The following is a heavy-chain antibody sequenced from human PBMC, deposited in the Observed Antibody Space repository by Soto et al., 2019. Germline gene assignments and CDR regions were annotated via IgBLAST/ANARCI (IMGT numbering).Heavy chain of an antibody. Sequence: QVQLVQSGAEVKKPGASVKVSCKASGYTFTSYGISWVRQAPGQGLEWMGWISAYDGNTNYAQKLQGRVTMTTDTSTSKADMDLRSLRSDDTAVYYCARDPLYISGLFDYWGQGTLVTVSS. CDR3: ARDPLYISGLFDY. CDR1: GYTFTSYG. D-gene: IGHD6-19*01. CDR2: ISAYDGNT. V-gene: IGHV1-18*01. J-gene: IGHJ4*02.